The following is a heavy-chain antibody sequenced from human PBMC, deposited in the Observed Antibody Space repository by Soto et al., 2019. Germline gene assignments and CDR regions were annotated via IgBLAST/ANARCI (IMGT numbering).Heavy chain of an antibody. CDR3: VTSVPRSGWYYFDH. J-gene: IGHJ4*02. D-gene: IGHD6-19*01. CDR1: GYTFTNYA. CDR2: INAGTGNT. V-gene: IGHV1-3*05. Sequence: QVQLVQSGAEEKKPGASVKVSCKASGYTFTNYAIHWVRQAPGQRLEWMGWINAGTGNTQYSQNFQGRVTITRDTSATTAYMELNSLRSEDTAVYCCVTSVPRSGWYYFDHWGQGTLVTVSS.